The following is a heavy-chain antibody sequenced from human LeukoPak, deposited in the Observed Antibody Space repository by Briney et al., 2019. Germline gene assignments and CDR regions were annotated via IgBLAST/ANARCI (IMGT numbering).Heavy chain of an antibody. D-gene: IGHD3-22*01. Sequence: SETLSLTCAVYGGSFSGYYWSWIRQPPGKGLEWIGEINHSGSTNYNPSLKSRVTISVDTSKNQFSLKLSSVTAADTAVYYCASRHRKSYYYDSSGYPFDYWGQGTLVTVPS. CDR1: GGSFSGYY. CDR2: INHSGST. CDR3: ASRHRKSYYYDSSGYPFDY. J-gene: IGHJ4*02. V-gene: IGHV4-34*01.